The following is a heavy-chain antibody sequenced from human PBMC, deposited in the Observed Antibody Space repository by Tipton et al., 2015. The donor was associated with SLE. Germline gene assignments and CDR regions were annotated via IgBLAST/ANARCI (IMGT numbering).Heavy chain of an antibody. CDR3: AREDPILGAFDI. D-gene: IGHD3-16*01. CDR1: GGSISSSSYY. V-gene: IGHV4-39*02. Sequence: TLSLTCTVSGGSISSSSYYRGWIRQAPGKGLEWIGEVNRGGNSKYNPSLKSRVVISMDTSKNQFSLRLNSVTAADTAVYYCAREDPILGAFDIWGQGTMVTVSS. CDR2: VNRGGNS. J-gene: IGHJ3*02.